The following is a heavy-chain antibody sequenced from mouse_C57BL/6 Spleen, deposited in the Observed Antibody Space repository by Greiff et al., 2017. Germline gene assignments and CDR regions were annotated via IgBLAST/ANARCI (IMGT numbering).Heavy chain of an antibody. Sequence: QVQLQQPGAELVRPGTSVKLSCKASGYTFTSYWMHWVKQRPGQGLEWIGVIDPSDSYTNYNQKFKGKATLTVDTSSSTAYMQLSSLTSEDSAVYYCARTRDGYDDPFDYWGQGTTLTVSS. D-gene: IGHD2-2*01. CDR1: GYTFTSYW. V-gene: IGHV1-59*01. CDR2: IDPSDSYT. CDR3: ARTRDGYDDPFDY. J-gene: IGHJ2*01.